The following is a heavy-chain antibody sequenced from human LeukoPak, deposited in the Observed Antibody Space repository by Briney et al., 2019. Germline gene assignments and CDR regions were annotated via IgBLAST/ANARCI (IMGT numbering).Heavy chain of an antibody. CDR3: ARHEEMSSIYFDY. Sequence: SETLSLTCTVSGDSLSSRSYYWGWIRQPPGMGLEWIGSIYYSGSTYYNPSLQSRVTISIATSKNQLSLNLSSVTAADTAVYYCARHEEMSSIYFDYWGQGTLVTVSS. J-gene: IGHJ4*02. CDR1: GDSLSSRSYY. D-gene: IGHD5-24*01. V-gene: IGHV4-39*01. CDR2: IYYSGST.